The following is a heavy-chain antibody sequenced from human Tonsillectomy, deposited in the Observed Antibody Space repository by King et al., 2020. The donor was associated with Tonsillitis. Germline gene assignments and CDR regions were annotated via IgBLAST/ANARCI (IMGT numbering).Heavy chain of an antibody. Sequence: VQLVQSGAEVKKPGASVKVSCKASGYTFTDYYIHWVRQAPGQGLEWMGWINPNSGGTDFAQKFQGRVTMTRDTSISTAYMELSRLRSDDTAVYYGATYYYDSSGYTLDSWGQGTLVTVSS. J-gene: IGHJ4*02. V-gene: IGHV1-2*02. CDR1: GYTFTDYY. D-gene: IGHD3-22*01. CDR3: ATYYYDSSGYTLDS. CDR2: INPNSGGT.